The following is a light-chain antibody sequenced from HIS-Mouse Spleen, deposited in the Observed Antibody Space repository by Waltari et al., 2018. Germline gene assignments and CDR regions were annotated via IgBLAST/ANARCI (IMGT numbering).Light chain of an antibody. V-gene: IGLV3-19*01. CDR3: NSRDSSGNHVV. CDR1: RLRRYY. J-gene: IGLJ2*01. CDR2: GKN. Sequence: SSELTHDPAVSVALGQTVRITCQGDRLRRYYSSWYQQKPGQAPVLVIYGKNNRPSGIPDRFSGSSSGNTASLTITGAQAEDEADYYCNSRDSSGNHVVFGGGTKLTVL.